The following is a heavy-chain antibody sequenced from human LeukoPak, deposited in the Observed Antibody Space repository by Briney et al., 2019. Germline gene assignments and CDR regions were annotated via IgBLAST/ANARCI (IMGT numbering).Heavy chain of an antibody. CDR3: ARVYSSGWYPHYFDY. D-gene: IGHD6-19*01. J-gene: IGHJ4*02. CDR1: GYSITSGYY. CDR2: IYHSGST. V-gene: IGHV4-38-2*01. Sequence: SETLSLTCAVSGYSITSGYYWGWIRQPPGKGLEWIGNIYHSGSTYYNPSLKSRVTISVDTSKNQFSLKLSSVPAADTAVYYCARVYSSGWYPHYFDYWGQGTLVTVSS.